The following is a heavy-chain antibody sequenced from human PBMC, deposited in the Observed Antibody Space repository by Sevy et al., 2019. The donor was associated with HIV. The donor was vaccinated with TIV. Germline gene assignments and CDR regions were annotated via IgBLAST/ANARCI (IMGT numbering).Heavy chain of an antibody. Sequence: GGSLRLSCAASGFTFSSYWMSWVRQAPGKGLEWVADIKNDGSVKLYADAVKGRFTISTENAENSVVLQMKGLGAEVTGVDFCARWRGAQSEFDSWGQGTRVTVSS. D-gene: IGHD3-16*01. CDR2: IKNDGSVK. V-gene: IGHV3-7*03. CDR3: ARWRGAQSEFDS. CDR1: GFTFSSYW. J-gene: IGHJ4*02.